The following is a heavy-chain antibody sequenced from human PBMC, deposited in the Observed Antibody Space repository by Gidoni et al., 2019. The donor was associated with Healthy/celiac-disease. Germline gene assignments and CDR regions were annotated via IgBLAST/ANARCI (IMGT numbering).Heavy chain of an antibody. D-gene: IGHD2-21*02. CDR1: GYTLTELS. CDR2: FDPEDGET. V-gene: IGHV1-24*01. J-gene: IGHJ5*02. Sequence: QVQLVQSGAEVKKPGASVKVSCKVSGYTLTELSMHWVRQAPGKGLEWMGGFDPEDGETIYAQKFQGRVTMTEDTSTDTAYMELSSLRSEDTAVYYCATSRAVVTAIGVVVWFDPWGQGTLVTVSS. CDR3: ATSRAVVTAIGVVVWFDP.